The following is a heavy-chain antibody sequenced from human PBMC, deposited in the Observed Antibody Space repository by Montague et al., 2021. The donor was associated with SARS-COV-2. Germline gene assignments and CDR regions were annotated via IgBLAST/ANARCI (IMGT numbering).Heavy chain of an antibody. Sequence: SLRLSCAASGFTVSSNYMSWVRQAPGKGLEWVSVIYSGGSTYYADSVKGRFTISRDNSKNTLYLQMNSLRAEDTAVYYCAGGGKYSGYGSLDYWGQGTLVTVSS. J-gene: IGHJ4*02. CDR1: GFTVSSNY. CDR2: IYSGGST. D-gene: IGHD5-12*01. CDR3: AGGGKYSGYGSLDY. V-gene: IGHV3-53*01.